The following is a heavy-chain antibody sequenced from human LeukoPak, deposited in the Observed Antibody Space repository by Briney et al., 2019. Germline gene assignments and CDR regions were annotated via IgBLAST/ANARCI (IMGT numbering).Heavy chain of an antibody. CDR2: IVGSGSGT. D-gene: IGHD6-19*01. CDR1: GFTFSAYA. V-gene: IGHV3-23*01. CDR3: AKGKAAGLLDWFDP. J-gene: IGHJ5*02. Sequence: PGGSLRLSCAASGFTFSAYAMSWVRQAPGKGREGVSTIVGSGSGTYYVDSVKGRFSVSRDNSMNTMYLHMNSLRAEDAAVYYCAKGKAAGLLDWFDPWGQGTLVTVS.